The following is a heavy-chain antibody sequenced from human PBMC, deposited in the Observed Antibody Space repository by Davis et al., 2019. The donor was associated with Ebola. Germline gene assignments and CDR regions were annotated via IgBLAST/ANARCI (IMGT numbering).Heavy chain of an antibody. CDR3: ARGRFQFGSGWYVDY. J-gene: IGHJ4*02. V-gene: IGHV3-48*02. CDR2: ISSSSSTI. D-gene: IGHD6-19*01. Sequence: GGSLTLSCAASGFTFSSYSMNWVRQAPGKGLEWVSYISSSSSTIYYADSVKGRFTISRDNAKNSLYVQMNSLRDEDTAVYYCARGRFQFGSGWYVDYWGQGALVTVSS. CDR1: GFTFSSYS.